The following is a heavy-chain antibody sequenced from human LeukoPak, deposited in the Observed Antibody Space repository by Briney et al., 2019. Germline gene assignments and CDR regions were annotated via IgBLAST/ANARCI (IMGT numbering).Heavy chain of an antibody. J-gene: IGHJ4*02. CDR2: INPNSGGT. D-gene: IGHD1-26*01. Sequence: ASVKVSCKASVYTFTGYYMHWVRQAPGQGLEWMGWINPNSGGTNYAQKFQGRVTMTRDTSISTAYMELSRLRSDDTAVYYCARVNSGSYYPDYWGQGTLVTVSS. V-gene: IGHV1-2*02. CDR3: ARVNSGSYYPDY. CDR1: VYTFTGYY.